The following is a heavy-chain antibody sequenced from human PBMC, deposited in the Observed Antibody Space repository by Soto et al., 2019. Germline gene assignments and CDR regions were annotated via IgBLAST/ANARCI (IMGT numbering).Heavy chain of an antibody. D-gene: IGHD1-26*01. CDR1: GGSISSGNYY. CDR2: ISYSGTT. V-gene: IGHV4-30-4*01. Sequence: SETLSLTCTVSGGSISSGNYYWSWIRQPPGKGLEWIGFISYSGTTHYSASLRSRVSISVDTSKNQFSLKLTSVTAVDTAVYYCARREIQGPIDYWGQGTLVTVSS. J-gene: IGHJ4*02. CDR3: ARREIQGPIDY.